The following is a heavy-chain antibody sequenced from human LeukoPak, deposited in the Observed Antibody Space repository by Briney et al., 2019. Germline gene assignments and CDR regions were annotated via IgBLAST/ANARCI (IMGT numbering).Heavy chain of an antibody. CDR2: LSHSGST. CDR1: AYSISSGYD. D-gene: IGHD2-2*01. CDR3: ARGRPAATPIYY. V-gene: IGHV4-38-2*02. J-gene: IGHJ4*02. Sequence: SETLSLTCTVSAYSISSGYDWGWIRQPPGKGLECIGSLSHSGSTFYNPSLKSRVTISVDTSKKQFSLRLRSVAAADTAVYYCARGRPAATPIYYWGQGMLVTVSS.